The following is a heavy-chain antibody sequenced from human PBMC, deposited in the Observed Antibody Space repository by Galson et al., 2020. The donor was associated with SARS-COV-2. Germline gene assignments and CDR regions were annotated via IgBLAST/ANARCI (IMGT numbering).Heavy chain of an antibody. CDR3: ARVVPAAMGALGYYYGMDV. CDR2: INWNGGST. D-gene: IGHD2-2*01. J-gene: IGHJ6*02. CDR1: GFTFDDYG. V-gene: IGHV3-20*04. Sequence: GGSLRLSCAASGFTFDDYGMSWVRQAPGKGLEWVSGINWNGGSTGYADSVKGRFTISRDNAKNSLYLQMNSLRAEDTALYYCARVVPAAMGALGYYYGMDVWGQGTTVTVSS.